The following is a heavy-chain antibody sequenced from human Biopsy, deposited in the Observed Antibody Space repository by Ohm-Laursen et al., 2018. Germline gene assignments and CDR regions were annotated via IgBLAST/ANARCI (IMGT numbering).Heavy chain of an antibody. D-gene: IGHD2-15*01. CDR1: GGSISNNNYY. Sequence: GTLSLTCTVSGGSISNNNYYWGWIRQPPGKGLERIGNIHHSGSTNYNPSLKSRLTISVDTSKNQFSLKLSSVTAADTAVYYCARMDCSGGSCHYYSYGMDVWGQGTTVTVSS. CDR3: ARMDCSGGSCHYYSYGMDV. J-gene: IGHJ6*02. CDR2: IHHSGST. V-gene: IGHV4-39*07.